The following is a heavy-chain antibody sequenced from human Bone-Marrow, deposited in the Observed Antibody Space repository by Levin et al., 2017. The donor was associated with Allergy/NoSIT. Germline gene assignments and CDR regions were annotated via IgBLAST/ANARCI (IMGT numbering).Heavy chain of an antibody. V-gene: IGHV4-34*01. CDR1: GASFSGYY. CDR2: ISHREST. CDR3: SVFSFRYGTFDI. J-gene: IGHJ3*02. Sequence: SETLSLTCAVYGASFSGYYWSWIRQPPGRGLEWIGEISHRESTTYNPSLKSRVTISLDTSGHQYSLSLASVTAADTAIYYCSVFSFRYGTFDIWGQGTMVTVSS. D-gene: IGHD4-17*01.